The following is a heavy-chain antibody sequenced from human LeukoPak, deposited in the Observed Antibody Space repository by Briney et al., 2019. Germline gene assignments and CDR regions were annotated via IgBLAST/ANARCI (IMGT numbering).Heavy chain of an antibody. J-gene: IGHJ4*02. Sequence: QTGGSLRLSCAASGFTVSSNYMSWVRQAPGKGLEWVSVIYSGGSTYYADSVKGRFTISRDNSKNTLYLQMNSLRAEDTAVYYCATEPIFGVVITDYWGQGTLVTVSS. CDR2: IYSGGST. V-gene: IGHV3-53*05. CDR1: GFTVSSNY. D-gene: IGHD3-3*01. CDR3: ATEPIFGVVITDY.